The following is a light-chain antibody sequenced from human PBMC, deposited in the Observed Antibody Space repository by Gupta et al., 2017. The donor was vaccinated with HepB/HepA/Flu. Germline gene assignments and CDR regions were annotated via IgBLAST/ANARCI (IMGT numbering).Light chain of an antibody. Sequence: SYELTQPPSVSVSPGQTASITCSGDKLGDKYASWYQQKPGQPPVLVVYQDNKRPSGIPERFSGSNSGGNTATRTVSGTQARDEADYYCQVWDSSTVVFGGGTKLTVL. CDR1: KLGDKY. V-gene: IGLV3-1*01. CDR2: QDN. J-gene: IGLJ2*01. CDR3: QVWDSSTVV.